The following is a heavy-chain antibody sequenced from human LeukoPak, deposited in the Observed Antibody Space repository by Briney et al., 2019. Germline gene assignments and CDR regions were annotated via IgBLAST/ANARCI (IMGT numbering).Heavy chain of an antibody. CDR1: GFTFSDYA. CDR2: IRSKAYGGTT. CDR3: TRVRFLEWLLHYYGMDV. J-gene: IGHJ6*02. D-gene: IGHD3-3*01. Sequence: PGGSLRLPCTASGFTFSDYAMSWVRQAPGKGLEWVGFIRSKAYGGTTEYAASVKGRFTISRDDSKSIAYLQMNSLKTEDTAVYYCTRVRFLEWLLHYYGMDVWGQGTTVTVSS. V-gene: IGHV3-49*04.